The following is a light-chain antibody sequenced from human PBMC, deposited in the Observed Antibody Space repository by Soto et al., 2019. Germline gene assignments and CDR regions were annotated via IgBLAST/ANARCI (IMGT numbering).Light chain of an antibody. J-gene: IGKJ1*01. Sequence: EIVLTQSPGTLALSPGERATLSCRASQTVSSSYLAWYQQTPGQAPRLLIYGASSRATGIPDRFSGSGSGTDFTLTISRREPEDVAVYYCQQSGSSPTWTFGQGNTVEIK. V-gene: IGKV3-20*01. CDR3: QQSGSSPTWT. CDR1: QTVSSSY. CDR2: GAS.